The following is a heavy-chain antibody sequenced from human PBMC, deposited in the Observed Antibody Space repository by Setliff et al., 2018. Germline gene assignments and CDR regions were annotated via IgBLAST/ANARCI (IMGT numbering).Heavy chain of an antibody. Sequence: ASVKVSCKTSGYTFTNYGITWVRQAPGQGLEWMGWINNYNMNTNYPQKFQGRVTMTRDTSTSTVFMELSSLRSEDTAVYYCARDRNDNYESSGYYYAGGYMDVWGKGTTVTVSS. CDR3: ARDRNDNYESSGYYYAGGYMDV. CDR2: INNYNMNT. CDR1: GYTFTNYG. D-gene: IGHD3-22*01. J-gene: IGHJ6*03. V-gene: IGHV1-18*01.